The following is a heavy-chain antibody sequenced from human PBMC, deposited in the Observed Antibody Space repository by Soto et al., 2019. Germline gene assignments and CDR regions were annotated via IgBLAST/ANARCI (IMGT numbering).Heavy chain of an antibody. CDR3: ARGRVGTAYFDY. Sequence: HPGGSLRLSCAASGFTFTSNSMNWVRQAPGKGLEWISYITSSSSTIYYADSVKGRFTISRDSAKNSLYLQMNSLRDDDTAVYYCARGRVGTAYFDYWGQGALVTVS. J-gene: IGHJ4*02. V-gene: IGHV3-48*02. D-gene: IGHD2-21*02. CDR2: ITSSSSTI. CDR1: GFTFTSNS.